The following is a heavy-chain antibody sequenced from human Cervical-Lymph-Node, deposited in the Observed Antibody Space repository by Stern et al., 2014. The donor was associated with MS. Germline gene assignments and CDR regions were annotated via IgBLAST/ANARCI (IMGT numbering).Heavy chain of an antibody. CDR2: ISASNGNT. J-gene: IGHJ6*02. Sequence: VHLVESGAEVKKPGASVKVSCKGSGYTFTSYGITWVRQAPGQGLEWMGWISASNGNTNSDQKLQGRVTMTPEPSPRTVYIEQRSLRSDDTAVYYCARGGVGSPPGMDVWGQGTTVTVSS. V-gene: IGHV1-18*01. D-gene: IGHD3-10*01. CDR1: GYTFTSYG. CDR3: ARGGVGSPPGMDV.